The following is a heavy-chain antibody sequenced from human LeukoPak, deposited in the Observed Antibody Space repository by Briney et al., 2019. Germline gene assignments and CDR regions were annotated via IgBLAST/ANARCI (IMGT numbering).Heavy chain of an antibody. CDR3: LLMVYAFSLSSTRIRAGFDY. D-gene: IGHD2-8*01. Sequence: SETLSLTCTVSGGSISSYYWSWIRQPPGKGLEWIGYIYYSGSTNYDPSLKSRVTISVDTSKNQFSLKLSSVTAADTAVYYCLLMVYAFSLSSTRIRAGFDYWGQGTLVTVSS. CDR2: IYYSGST. V-gene: IGHV4-59*01. CDR1: GGSISSYY. J-gene: IGHJ4*02.